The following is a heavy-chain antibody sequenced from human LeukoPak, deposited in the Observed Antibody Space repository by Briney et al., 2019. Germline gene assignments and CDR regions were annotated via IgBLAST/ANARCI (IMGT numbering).Heavy chain of an antibody. CDR1: GSRFTSYW. CDR2: INPNSGGT. CDR3: AGAESRRGYCSGGSCYSPFDP. D-gene: IGHD2-15*01. J-gene: IGHJ5*02. V-gene: IGHV1-2*02. Sequence: GASLQISCKGSGSRFTSYWIGWVRQAPGQGLEWMGWINPNSGGTNYAQKFQGRVTMTRDTSISTAYMELSRLRSDDTAVYYCAGAESRRGYCSGGSCYSPFDPWGQGTLVTVSS.